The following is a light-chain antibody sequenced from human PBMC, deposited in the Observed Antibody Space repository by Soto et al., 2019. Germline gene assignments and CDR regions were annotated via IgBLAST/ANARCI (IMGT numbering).Light chain of an antibody. CDR1: QSISSW. J-gene: IGKJ4*01. CDR2: DAS. CDR3: QQYNSYLT. V-gene: IGKV1-5*01. Sequence: DIQMTQSPSTLSASVGDRFTITCRASQSISSWLAWYQQKPGKAPKLLIYDASSLESGVPSRFSGSGSGTEFTLTISSLQPDDFATYYCQQYNSYLTFGGGTTGDI.